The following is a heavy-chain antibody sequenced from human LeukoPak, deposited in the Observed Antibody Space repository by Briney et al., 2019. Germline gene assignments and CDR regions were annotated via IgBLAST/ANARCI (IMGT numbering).Heavy chain of an antibody. CDR2: IRSKAYGGTT. V-gene: IGHV3-49*04. CDR1: GFTFGDYA. Sequence: GRSLRLSCTASGFTFGDYAMNWVRQAPGKGLEWVGFIRSKAYGGTTEYTASVKGRFTISRDDSKRIAYLRMNSLKTEDTAVYYCTREPRPHYYNMDVWGKGTTVTVSS. J-gene: IGHJ6*03. CDR3: TREPRPHYYNMDV.